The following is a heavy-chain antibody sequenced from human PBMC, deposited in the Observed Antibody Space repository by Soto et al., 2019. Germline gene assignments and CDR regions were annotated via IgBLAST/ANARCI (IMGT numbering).Heavy chain of an antibody. CDR1: GGSISRNSYY. V-gene: IGHV4-39*01. D-gene: IGHD2-2*01. Sequence: ASETLSLTCTVSGGSISRNSYYWGAIRQTPGKGLQRIRHTPYSGSTYYTPSLKSRVTVSVDTSGNQFCLQVRSLAAADTAVYCCARGVVATAKNRSPFDPSGQGALVTVSS. CDR3: ARGVVATAKNRSPFDP. J-gene: IGHJ5*02. CDR2: TPYSGST.